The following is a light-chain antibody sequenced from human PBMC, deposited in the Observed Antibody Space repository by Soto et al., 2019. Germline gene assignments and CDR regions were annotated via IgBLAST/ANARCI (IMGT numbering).Light chain of an antibody. J-gene: IGKJ4*02. Sequence: DIQMTQSPSSLSASVGDRVTITCLASQYISTYLNWYRQKSGKAPEVLIYSASTLQSGVPSRFSGRGSGTDFTLTIIGLQSEDFATYYCQQSYTTPRTFGAGTKVDI. CDR1: QYISTY. CDR3: QQSYTTPRT. V-gene: IGKV1-39*01. CDR2: SAS.